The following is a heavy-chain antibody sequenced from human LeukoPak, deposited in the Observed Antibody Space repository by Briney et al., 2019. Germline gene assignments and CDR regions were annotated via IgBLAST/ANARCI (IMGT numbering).Heavy chain of an antibody. CDR3: ARHRGLPATNDY. CDR2: INHNGST. J-gene: IGHJ4*02. D-gene: IGHD2-2*01. CDR1: GGSFSGYY. V-gene: IGHV4-34*01. Sequence: SETLSLTCAVYGGSFSGYYWSWIRQPPGKGLEWIGEINHNGSTNYNSSLKSRVTISVDTSKNQFSLKLSSVTAADTAVYYCARHRGLPATNDYWGQGTLVTVSS.